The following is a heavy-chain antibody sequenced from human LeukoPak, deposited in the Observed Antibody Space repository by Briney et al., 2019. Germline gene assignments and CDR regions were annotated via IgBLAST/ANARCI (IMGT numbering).Heavy chain of an antibody. CDR2: IYYSGST. V-gene: IGHV4-39*07. J-gene: IGHJ4*02. CDR1: GGSISSSSYY. Sequence: PSETLSLTCTVSGGSISSSSYYWGWIRQPPGKGLEWIGSIYYSGSTYYNPSLKSRVTISVDTSKNQFSLKLSSVTAADTAVYYCARMQAANTYNHFDYWGQGTLVTVSS. D-gene: IGHD3-16*01. CDR3: ARMQAANTYNHFDY.